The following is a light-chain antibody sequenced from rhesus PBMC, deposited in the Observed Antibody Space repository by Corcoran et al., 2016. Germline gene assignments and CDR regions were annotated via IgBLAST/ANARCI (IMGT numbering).Light chain of an antibody. CDR2: RAA. J-gene: IGKJ4*01. V-gene: IGKV1-22*01. CDR1: QRINNF. CDR3: QQYMRGPLT. Sequence: DIQMTQSPSSLSASIGDTVTISCRASQRINNFLAWYQQNPGKATTLLIERAAHLQTGVPSRFSGSGSGTDFTLTITSLQSEDFTSYFCQQYMRGPLTFGGGTKVDLK.